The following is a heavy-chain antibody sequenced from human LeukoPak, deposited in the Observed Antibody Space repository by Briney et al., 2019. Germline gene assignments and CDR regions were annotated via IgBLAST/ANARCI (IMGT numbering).Heavy chain of an antibody. CDR3: ATEKDPLLDS. V-gene: IGHV1-24*01. J-gene: IGHJ5*01. Sequence: GASVKVSCKVSGYSLSELSTHWVRQAPGQGLEWMGGFDPGDDETIYAQKFQGRVTMTEDTSTDTAYLELSSLRSEDTAVYFCATEKDPLLDSWGQGTPVTVSS. D-gene: IGHD2-21*02. CDR2: FDPGDDET. CDR1: GYSLSELS.